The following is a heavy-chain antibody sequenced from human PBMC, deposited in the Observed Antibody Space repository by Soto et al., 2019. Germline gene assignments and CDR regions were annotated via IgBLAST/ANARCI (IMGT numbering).Heavy chain of an antibody. CDR1: GFSLTTTGVG. J-gene: IGHJ4*02. D-gene: IGHD7-27*01. CDR2: IYWDDDK. Sequence: QITLKESGPTRVRPTQTLTLTCTFSGFSLTTTGVGVGWIRQPPGRALEWLGFIYWDDDKSYNPSLRNRLTITKDPSRNLLVLTMTNMDPVDTATYYCAHRFSPYGGAWDWGMFDYWGQGTLVTVSS. CDR3: AHRFSPYGGAWDWGMFDY. V-gene: IGHV2-5*02.